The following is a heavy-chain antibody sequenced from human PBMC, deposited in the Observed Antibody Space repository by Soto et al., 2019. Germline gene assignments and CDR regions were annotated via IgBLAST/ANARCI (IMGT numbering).Heavy chain of an antibody. V-gene: IGHV3-66*01. J-gene: IGHJ4*02. CDR2: IYSGGST. CDR1: GFTVSTNY. CDR3: ARGEPHHYFDY. D-gene: IGHD3-16*01. Sequence: EVQLVESGGGLVQPGGSLRLSCAASGFTVSTNYMNWVRQAPGKGLEWVSVIYSGGSTYYADSVKGRFTISRDNSKNTLFLQMNSLIVEDTAVYYCARGEPHHYFDYWGQGTLVTVSS.